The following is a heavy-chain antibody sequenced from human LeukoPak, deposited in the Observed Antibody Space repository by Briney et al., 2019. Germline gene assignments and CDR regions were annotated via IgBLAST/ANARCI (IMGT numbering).Heavy chain of an antibody. CDR2: INHSGST. CDR3: ARGGYSYCSSTSCYIHRRFDP. D-gene: IGHD2-2*02. V-gene: IGHV4-34*01. Sequence: SEILSLTCAVYGGSFSGYYWSWIRQPPGKGLEWIGEINHSGSTNYNPSLKSRVTISVDTSKNQFSLKLSSVTAADTAVYYCARGGYSYCSSTSCYIHRRFDPWGQGTLVTVSS. J-gene: IGHJ5*02. CDR1: GGSFSGYY.